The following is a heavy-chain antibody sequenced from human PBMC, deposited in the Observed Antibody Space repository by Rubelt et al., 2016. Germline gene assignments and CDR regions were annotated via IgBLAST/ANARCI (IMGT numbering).Heavy chain of an antibody. CDR2: INHSGST. Sequence: QVQLQQWGAGLLKPSETLSLTCAVYGGSFSGYYWSWIRQPPGKGLEWIGEINHSGSTNYNPSLKSRVTISVDTSKNQFSLKLSSVTAADTAVYYCASLSSGWLIDYWYFDLWGRGTLVTVSS. CDR3: ASLSSGWLIDYWYFDL. D-gene: IGHD6-19*01. V-gene: IGHV4-34*01. CDR1: GGSFSGYY. J-gene: IGHJ2*01.